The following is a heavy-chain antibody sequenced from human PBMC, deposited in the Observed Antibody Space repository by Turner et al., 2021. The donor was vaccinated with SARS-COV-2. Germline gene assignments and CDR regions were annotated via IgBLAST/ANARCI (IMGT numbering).Heavy chain of an antibody. CDR2: IYGGGST. D-gene: IGHD1-1*01. CDR3: ARDGAWKPEGMDV. Sequence: EVQLVESGGGLIQPGGSLRLSCAASGFTVSSNYMSWVRQAPGKELEWVSVIYGGGSTYYADSVKGRFTISRDNSKNTLYLQMNSLRAEDTAVYYCARDGAWKPEGMDVWGQGTTVTVSS. V-gene: IGHV3-53*01. J-gene: IGHJ6*02. CDR1: GFTVSSNY.